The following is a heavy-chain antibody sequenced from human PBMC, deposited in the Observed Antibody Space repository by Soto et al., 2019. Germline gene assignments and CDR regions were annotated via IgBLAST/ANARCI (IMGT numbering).Heavy chain of an antibody. J-gene: IGHJ4*02. CDR2: IGDDGRV. Sequence: SETLSLTCTVSGGSISGSPYHWGWIRQPPGKGLEWIGSIGDDGRVYYNPSLTGRATLFVDTSKNRFSLQMNSLRAEDTAVYYCARILGPSWGQGTLVTVSS. V-gene: IGHV4-39*02. CDR3: ARILGPS. CDR1: GGSISGSPYH.